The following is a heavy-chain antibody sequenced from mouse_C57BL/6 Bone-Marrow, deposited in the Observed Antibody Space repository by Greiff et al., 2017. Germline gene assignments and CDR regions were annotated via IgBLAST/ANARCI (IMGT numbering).Heavy chain of an antibody. CDR1: GYTFTDYE. V-gene: IGHV1-15*01. D-gene: IGHD2-3*01. Sequence: VKLVESGAELVRPGASVTLSCKASGYTFTDYEMHWVKQTPVHGLEWIGAIDPETGGTAYNQKFKGKAILTADKSSSTAYMELRSLTSEDSAVYYCTGWLLPYWYFDVWGTGTTVTVSS. CDR3: TGWLLPYWYFDV. J-gene: IGHJ1*03. CDR2: IDPETGGT.